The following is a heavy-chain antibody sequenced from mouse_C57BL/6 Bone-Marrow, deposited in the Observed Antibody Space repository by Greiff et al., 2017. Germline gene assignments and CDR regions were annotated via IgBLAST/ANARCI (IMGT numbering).Heavy chain of an antibody. Sequence: VQLKESGPGLAKPSQSLSLTCSATGYSITSDYWNWIRKFPGNKLEYMGYISYSGSTYYNPSLKSRISITRDKSKNQYYLQLNSVITEETATYYRAIDYDWFGYWGQGTLVTVSA. CDR2: ISYSGST. CDR1: GYSITSDY. D-gene: IGHD2-4*01. CDR3: AIDYDWFGY. J-gene: IGHJ3*01. V-gene: IGHV3-8*01.